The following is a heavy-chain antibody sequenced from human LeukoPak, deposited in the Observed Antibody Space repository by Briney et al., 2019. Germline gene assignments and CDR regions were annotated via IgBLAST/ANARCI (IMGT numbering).Heavy chain of an antibody. J-gene: IGHJ4*02. Sequence: SETLSLTCTVSGGSISSYYWNWIRQPAGKGLEWIGRIYTSGSTNYNPSLKSRVSMSVDTSKNQFSLKLSSVTAADTAVYYCARGTVVTGIEIWGQGTLVAVSS. CDR3: ARGTVVTGIEI. CDR2: IYTSGST. V-gene: IGHV4-4*07. D-gene: IGHD4-23*01. CDR1: GGSISSYY.